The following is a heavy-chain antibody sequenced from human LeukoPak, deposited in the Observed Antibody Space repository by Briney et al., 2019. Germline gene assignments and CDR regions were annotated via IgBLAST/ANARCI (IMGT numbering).Heavy chain of an antibody. D-gene: IGHD2-2*02. V-gene: IGHV4-59*01. Sequence: SETLSLTCTVSGGSISSYYWSWIRQPPGKGLEWIGYFYYSGSTNYNPSLKSRVTRSVDTSKNQFSLKLSSVTAADTAVYYCARGVSPIWADYWGQGTLVTVSS. CDR3: ARGVSPIWADY. J-gene: IGHJ4*02. CDR2: FYYSGST. CDR1: GGSISSYY.